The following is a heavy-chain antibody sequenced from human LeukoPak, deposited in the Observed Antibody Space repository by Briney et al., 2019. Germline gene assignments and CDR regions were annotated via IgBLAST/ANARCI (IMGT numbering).Heavy chain of an antibody. V-gene: IGHV1-69*13. CDR2: IIPIFGTA. CDR1: GGTFSSYA. CDR3: ASDRGYSSGWDY. J-gene: IGHJ4*02. Sequence: SVKVSCKASGGTFSSYAISWVRQAPGQGLEWMGGIIPIFGTANYAQKFQGRVTVTADESTSTAYMELSSLRSEDTAVYYCASDRGYSSGWDYWGQGTLVTVSS. D-gene: IGHD6-19*01.